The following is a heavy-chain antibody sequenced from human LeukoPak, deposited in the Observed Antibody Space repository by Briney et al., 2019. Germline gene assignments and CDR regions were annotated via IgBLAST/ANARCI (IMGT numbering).Heavy chain of an antibody. CDR1: GFTFSSYW. D-gene: IGHD3-3*01. V-gene: IGHV3-7*01. CDR3: TRDAPHYHFWRGYGGTVFDY. J-gene: IGHJ4*02. Sequence: GGSLRLSCAASGFTFSSYWMSWVRQAPGKGLEWVANIKEDGSEKYYVDSVKGRFTISRDNAKNSLYLQMTSLRAEDTAVYYCTRDAPHYHFWRGYGGTVFDYWGQGTLVTVSS. CDR2: IKEDGSEK.